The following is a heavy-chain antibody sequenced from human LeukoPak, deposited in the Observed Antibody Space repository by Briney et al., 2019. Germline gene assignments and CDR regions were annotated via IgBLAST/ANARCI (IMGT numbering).Heavy chain of an antibody. D-gene: IGHD7-27*01. J-gene: IGHJ4*01. V-gene: IGHV3-53*01. Sequence: GGSLRLSCAASGFTVSNNYMSWVRQAPGKGLEWVSVIYSGGTTYYADSVKGRFTISRDSSKNTLFLQMNSLRAEDTAVYFCARGLWGDYWGQEPWSPSPQ. CDR3: ARGLWGDY. CDR2: IYSGGTT. CDR1: GFTVSNNY.